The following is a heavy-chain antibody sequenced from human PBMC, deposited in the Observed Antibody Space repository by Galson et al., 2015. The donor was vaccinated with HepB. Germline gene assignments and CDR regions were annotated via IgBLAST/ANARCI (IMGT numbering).Heavy chain of an antibody. Sequence: SETLSLTCTVSGGSISSYYWSWIRQPPGKGLEWIGYIYYSGSTNYNPSLKSRVTISVDTSKNQFSLKLSSVTAADTAVYYCASSYCSSTSCLGHFDYWGQGTLVTVSS. D-gene: IGHD2-2*01. CDR3: ASSYCSSTSCLGHFDY. V-gene: IGHV4-59*01. J-gene: IGHJ4*02. CDR1: GGSISSYY. CDR2: IYYSGST.